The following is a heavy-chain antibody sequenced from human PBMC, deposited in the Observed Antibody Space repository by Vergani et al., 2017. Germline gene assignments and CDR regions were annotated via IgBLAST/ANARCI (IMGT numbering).Heavy chain of an antibody. CDR1: GFTSSYYG. CDR2: ISYDGTQK. V-gene: IGHV3-30*03. J-gene: IGHJ1*01. Sequence: QVHLVESGGGVVQPGRSLRLSCVVSGFTSSYYGMHWVRQAPGKGREWVAGISYDGTQKYYADTVNGRFTISRDNSKNTLYLQMNSLRTEYTAVYYCATKSCGTPGCQIGYFREWGQGTLVTVSS. CDR3: ATKSCGTPGCQIGYFRE. D-gene: IGHD1-1*01.